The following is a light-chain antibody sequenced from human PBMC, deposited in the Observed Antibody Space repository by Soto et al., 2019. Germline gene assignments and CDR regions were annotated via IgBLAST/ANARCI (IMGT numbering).Light chain of an antibody. J-gene: IGKJ4*01. V-gene: IGKV3-20*01. Sequence: EIVLTQSPGTLSLSPGERATLSCRASQSVSSSYLAWYQQKPGQAPRLLIYGASSRATGIPDRFSGRGCGTDFTLTISRLEPEDFAVYYCQQYGSSPWLTFGGGTKVEIK. CDR3: QQYGSSPWLT. CDR2: GAS. CDR1: QSVSSSY.